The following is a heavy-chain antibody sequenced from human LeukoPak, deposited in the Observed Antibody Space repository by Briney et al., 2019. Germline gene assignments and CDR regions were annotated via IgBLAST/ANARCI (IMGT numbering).Heavy chain of an antibody. J-gene: IGHJ5*02. CDR1: GYTFTGYY. V-gene: IGHV1-2*02. CDR3: ARDRGYGSGFDP. CDR2: INPNSGGT. Sequence: ASVKVSCKASGYTFTGYYMHWVRQAPGQGLEGMGWINPNSGGTNYAQKFQGRVTMTRDTSISTAYMELSRLRSDDTAVYYCARDRGYGSGFDPWGQGTLVTVSS. D-gene: IGHD3-10*01.